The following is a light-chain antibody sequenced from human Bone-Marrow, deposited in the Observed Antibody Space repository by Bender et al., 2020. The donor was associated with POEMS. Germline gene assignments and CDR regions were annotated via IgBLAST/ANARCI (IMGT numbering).Light chain of an antibody. CDR3: SSYAGGNTYV. Sequence: QSALTQPPSASGSPGQSVTISCTGTSSDVGGYNYVSWYQQHPGKAPKLMIYEVTKRPSGVPDRFSGSKSANTASLTVSGLQSEDEADYYCSSYAGGNTYVFGSGTEVTVL. CDR2: EVT. J-gene: IGLJ1*01. CDR1: SSDVGGYNY. V-gene: IGLV2-8*01.